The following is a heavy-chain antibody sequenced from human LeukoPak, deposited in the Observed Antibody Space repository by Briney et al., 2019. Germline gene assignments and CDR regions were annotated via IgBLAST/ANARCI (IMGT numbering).Heavy chain of an antibody. CDR1: GYTFSRYW. J-gene: IGHJ4*02. CDR3: ARGGTQSPTD. V-gene: IGHV3-7*01. Sequence: GGSLRLSCAASGYTFSRYWMIWVRQAPGKGLEWVANIKEDGSAKYYVDSVKGRFTISRDNAKNSLYLQMNSLRAEDTAVYYCARGGTQSPTDWGPGTLVTVSS. CDR2: IKEDGSAK.